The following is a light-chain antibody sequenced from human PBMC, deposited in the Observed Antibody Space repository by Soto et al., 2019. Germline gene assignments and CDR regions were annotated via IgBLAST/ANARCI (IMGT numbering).Light chain of an antibody. V-gene: IGLV1-47*01. CDR3: AAWDDSLSGVV. CDR2: RNN. Sequence: QSVLTQPPSACGTPGQRVTISCSGSSSNIGSNYVYWYQQLPGTAPKLLIYRNNQRPSGVPDRFSGSKSGTSASLAISGLRSEDEADYYCAAWDDSLSGVVFGGGTKLTVL. CDR1: SSNIGSNY. J-gene: IGLJ2*01.